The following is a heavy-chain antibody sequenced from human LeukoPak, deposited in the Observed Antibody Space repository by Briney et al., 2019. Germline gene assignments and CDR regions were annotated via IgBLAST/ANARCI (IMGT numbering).Heavy chain of an antibody. Sequence: GGSLRLSCAASGFTFSSYAMSWVRQAPGKGLEWVSAISGSGGSTYYTDSVKGRFTISRDNSKITLYLQMNSLRAEDTAVYYCAKAVDTAMVRGAFDIWGQGTMVTVSS. CDR3: AKAVDTAMVRGAFDI. CDR1: GFTFSSYA. V-gene: IGHV3-23*01. D-gene: IGHD5-18*01. J-gene: IGHJ3*02. CDR2: ISGSGGST.